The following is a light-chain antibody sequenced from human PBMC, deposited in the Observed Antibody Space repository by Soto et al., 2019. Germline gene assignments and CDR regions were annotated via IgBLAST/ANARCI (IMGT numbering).Light chain of an antibody. CDR1: QNIRSY. V-gene: IGKV1-39*01. CDR3: QQSYGTPWT. CDR2: AAS. Sequence: DIQMTQSPSSLSASVGDRVTITCRASQNIRSYLNWYQQKAGTDPKLLMYAASTLQGGVPSRFSGSGSGTDFTLTISSLQPEDFATYYCQQSYGTPWTFGQGTKVEIK. J-gene: IGKJ1*01.